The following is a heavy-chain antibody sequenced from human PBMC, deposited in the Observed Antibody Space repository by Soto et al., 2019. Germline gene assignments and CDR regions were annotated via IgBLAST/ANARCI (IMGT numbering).Heavy chain of an antibody. D-gene: IGHD2-8*02. CDR3: ASVVYRRSTCFDY. CDR1: GGSISSGGYY. CDR2: IYYSGST. J-gene: IGHJ4*02. V-gene: IGHV4-31*03. Sequence: SETLSLTCTVSGGSISSGGYYWSWIRQHPGKGLEWIGYIYYSGSTYYNPSLKSRVTISVDTSKNQFSLKLSSVTAADTAVYYCASVVYRRSTCFDYWGQGTLVTVSS.